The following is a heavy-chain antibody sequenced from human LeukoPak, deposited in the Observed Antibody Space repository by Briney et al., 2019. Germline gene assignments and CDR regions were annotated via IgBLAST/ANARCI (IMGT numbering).Heavy chain of an antibody. CDR2: IYYSGST. V-gene: IGHV4-39*01. CDR3: ARITYYYGSGSYVDY. CDR1: GGSISSGSYY. D-gene: IGHD3-10*01. Sequence: PPQTLSLTCTVSGGSISSGSYYWGWIRQPPGKGLEWIGSIYYSGSTYYNPSLKSRVTIFVDTSKNQFSLKLSSVTAADTAVYYCARITYYYGSGSYVDYWGQGTLVTVSS. J-gene: IGHJ4*02.